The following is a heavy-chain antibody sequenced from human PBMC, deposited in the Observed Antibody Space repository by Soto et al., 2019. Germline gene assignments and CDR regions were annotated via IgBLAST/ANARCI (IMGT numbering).Heavy chain of an antibody. J-gene: IGHJ4*02. D-gene: IGHD2-2*01. CDR3: ARAHCSSTSCYWDYFDY. CDR1: GGSFSGYY. V-gene: IGHV4-34*01. Sequence: PSETLSLTCAVYGGSFSGYYWSWIRQPPGKGLEWIGEINHSGSTNYNPSLKSRVTISVDTSKNQFSLKLSSVTAADTAVYYCARAHCSSTSCYWDYFDYWGQGTLVTVS. CDR2: INHSGST.